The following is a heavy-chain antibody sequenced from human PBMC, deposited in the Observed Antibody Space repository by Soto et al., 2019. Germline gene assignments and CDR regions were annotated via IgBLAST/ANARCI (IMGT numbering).Heavy chain of an antibody. D-gene: IGHD3-10*01. CDR2: IFTRDSET. V-gene: IGHV5-51*01. CDR3: ARGYFDSGHGYDL. CDR1: GHLFNNHW. Sequence: GESLKISCKGPGHLFNNHWIGWVRQTPGKGLEWMGLIFTRDSETKTSPSFQGHVSFSVDNSINTVYLQWPSLETTDTGIYFCARGYFDSGHGYDLWGQGTLVTVSS. J-gene: IGHJ5*02.